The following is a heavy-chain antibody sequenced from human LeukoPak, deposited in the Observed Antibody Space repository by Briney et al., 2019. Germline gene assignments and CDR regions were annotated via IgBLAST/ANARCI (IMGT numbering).Heavy chain of an antibody. CDR3: ARDFFGAFDI. J-gene: IGHJ3*02. Sequence: GGSLRLSCAVSGFTFSTYNMNWVRQAPGKGLEWVSSISSSGIYIYYADSVKGRFTISRDNAKNSLYLQMNSLRAEDTALYYCARDFFGAFDIWGQGTMVTVSS. V-gene: IGHV3-21*04. CDR1: GFTFSTYN. CDR2: ISSSGIYI. D-gene: IGHD3-3*01.